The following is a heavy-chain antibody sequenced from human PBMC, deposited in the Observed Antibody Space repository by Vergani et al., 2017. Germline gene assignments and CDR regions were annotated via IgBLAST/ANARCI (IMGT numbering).Heavy chain of an antibody. Sequence: QLQLQESGPGLVKPSETLSLTCTVSGGSISSSSYYWGWIRQPPGKGLEWIGGIYYSGSTYYNPSLKSPVTISVDTSKNQFSLKLSSVTAADTAVYYCASHEVIAVAGSAFDIWGQGTMVTVSS. D-gene: IGHD6-19*01. CDR2: IYYSGST. CDR3: ASHEVIAVAGSAFDI. V-gene: IGHV4-39*01. J-gene: IGHJ3*02. CDR1: GGSISSSSYY.